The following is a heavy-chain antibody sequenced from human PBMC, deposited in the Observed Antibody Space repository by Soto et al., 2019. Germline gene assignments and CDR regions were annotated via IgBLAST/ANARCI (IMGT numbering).Heavy chain of an antibody. CDR1: GFTFSTYA. J-gene: IGHJ4*02. CDR3: AKAAEMAFDF. D-gene: IGHD5-12*01. V-gene: IGHV3-23*01. Sequence: GGSLRLSCAASGFTFSTYAMNWVRQAPGKGLEWVSAISGNGVNIYYADSVKGRFTISRDNSRNTLYLQMSSLRAEDTAVYYCAKAAEMAFDFWGQGTLVTVSS. CDR2: ISGNGVNI.